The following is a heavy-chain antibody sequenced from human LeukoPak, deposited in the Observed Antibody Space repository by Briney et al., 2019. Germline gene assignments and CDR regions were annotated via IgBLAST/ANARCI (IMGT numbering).Heavy chain of an antibody. Sequence: ASVKVSCKASGYTFTSYGISWVRQAPGQGLEWMGWISAYNGNTSYAQKLQGRVTMTTDTSTSTAYMELRSLRSDDTAVYYCARTALTMVRGVSDYWGQGTLVTVSS. CDR1: GYTFTSYG. J-gene: IGHJ4*02. V-gene: IGHV1-18*01. D-gene: IGHD3-10*01. CDR3: ARTALTMVRGVSDY. CDR2: ISAYNGNT.